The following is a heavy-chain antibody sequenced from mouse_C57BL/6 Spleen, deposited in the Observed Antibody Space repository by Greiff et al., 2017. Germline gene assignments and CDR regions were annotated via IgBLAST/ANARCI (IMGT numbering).Heavy chain of an antibody. D-gene: IGHD1-2*01. CDR1: GFTFSSYA. V-gene: IGHV5-4*01. CDR3: ARDDDGDYAMDY. Sequence: EVHLVESGGGLVKPGGSLKLSCAASGFTFSSYAMPWVRQTPEKRLEWVATISDGGSNTYYPANVKGRFTIPRDNAKNNLYLQMSHLKSEDTAMYYCARDDDGDYAMDYWGQGTSVTVSS. CDR2: ISDGGSNT. J-gene: IGHJ4*01.